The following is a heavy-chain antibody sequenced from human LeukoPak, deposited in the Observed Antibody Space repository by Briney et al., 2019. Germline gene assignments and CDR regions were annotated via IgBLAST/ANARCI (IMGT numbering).Heavy chain of an antibody. CDR1: GFIFGDHA. CDR3: TRGPILLWMHNGMDV. CDR2: IRSKAYGGTT. J-gene: IGHJ6*02. D-gene: IGHD2-2*01. V-gene: IGHV3-49*04. Sequence: PGGSLRLSCTAYGFIFGDHAMSWVRQAPGKGLEWVGFIRSKAYGGTTEYAASMKGRFTISRDDSKSIAYLQMNSLETEDTALYYCTRGPILLWMHNGMDVWGQGTTVTVSS.